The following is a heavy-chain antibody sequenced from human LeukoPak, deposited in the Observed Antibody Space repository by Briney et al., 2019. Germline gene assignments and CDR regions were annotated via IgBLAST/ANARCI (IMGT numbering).Heavy chain of an antibody. CDR1: GDSVSTNTAA. CDR2: TYYRSTWYN. Sequence: SQTLSLTRDISGDSVSTNTAAWNWIRQSPSRGLEWLGRTYYRSTWYNDYAVSVRGRITVNPDTSKNQFSLHLNSVTPEDTAVYYCARRLTQYDCFDPWGQGILVTVSS. V-gene: IGHV6-1*01. J-gene: IGHJ5*02. CDR3: ARRLTQYDCFDP. D-gene: IGHD2-2*01.